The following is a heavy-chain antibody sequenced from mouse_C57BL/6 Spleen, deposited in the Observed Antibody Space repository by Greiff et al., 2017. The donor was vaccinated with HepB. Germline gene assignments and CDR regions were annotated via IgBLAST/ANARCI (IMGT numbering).Heavy chain of an antibody. CDR3: ARRNYYCSSYDFDY. CDR1: GYTFTDYN. V-gene: IGHV1-22*01. J-gene: IGHJ2*01. Sequence: VHVKQSGPELVKPGASVKMSCKASGYTFTDYNMHWVKQSHGKSLEWIGYINPNNGGTSYNQKFKGKATLTVNKSSSTAYMELRSLTSEDSAVYYCARRNYYCSSYDFDYWGQGTTLTVSS. CDR2: INPNNGGT. D-gene: IGHD1-1*01.